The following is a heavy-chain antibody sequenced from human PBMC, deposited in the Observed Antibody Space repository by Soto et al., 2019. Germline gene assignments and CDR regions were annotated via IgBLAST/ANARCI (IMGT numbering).Heavy chain of an antibody. J-gene: IGHJ4*02. V-gene: IGHV4-39*01. CDR1: GCSISSSSYY. CDR2: IYYSGST. CDR3: ARLGDYYDSSGYFDY. D-gene: IGHD3-22*01. Sequence: SETLSLTCTVSGCSISSSSYYWGWIRQXPGKGLEWIGSIYYSGSTYYNPSLKSRVTISVDTSKNQFSLKLSSVTAADTAVYYCARLGDYYDSSGYFDYWGQGTLVTVSX.